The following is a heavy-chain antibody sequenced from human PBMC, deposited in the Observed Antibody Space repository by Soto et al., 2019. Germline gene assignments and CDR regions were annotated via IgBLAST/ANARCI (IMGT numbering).Heavy chain of an antibody. J-gene: IGHJ4*02. CDR3: ARVAVAGYFDY. Sequence: ASVKVSCKASGYTFTSYYMHWVRQAPGQGLEWMGIINPSGGSTSYAQKFQGRVTMTRDTSTSTAYMELRSLRSDDTAVYYCARVAVAGYFDYWGQGTLVTVSS. CDR1: GYTFTSYY. CDR2: INPSGGST. D-gene: IGHD6-19*01. V-gene: IGHV1-46*01.